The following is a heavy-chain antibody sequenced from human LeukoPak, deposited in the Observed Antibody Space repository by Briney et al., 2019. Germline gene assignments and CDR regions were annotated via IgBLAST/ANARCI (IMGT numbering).Heavy chain of an antibody. D-gene: IGHD1-1*01. V-gene: IGHV6-1*01. CDR3: ARALNWPSPCNLEY. CDR2: TYYRSKWYN. Sequence: SQTLSLLCAISGDSDSRNSAAWNWIRQSPSRGLEWLGRTYYRSKWYNDYAVSVRSRITIKPDTSKNQFSLQLNSVTPEDTAVYYCARALNWPSPCNLEYTGQGTLFTVSS. J-gene: IGHJ4*02. CDR1: GDSDSRNSAA.